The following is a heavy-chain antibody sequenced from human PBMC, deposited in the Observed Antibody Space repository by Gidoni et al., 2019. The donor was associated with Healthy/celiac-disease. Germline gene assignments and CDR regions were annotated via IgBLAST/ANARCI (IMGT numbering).Heavy chain of an antibody. Sequence: QVQLVQSGAEVKKPGSSVKVSCKASGGTFSTYGISWVRQAPGQGLEWMGGIIPIFHTAKYEQKFQGRVTITADESTSTAYMELSSLKSKDTAVYYCAREYGQQQPYFDYWGQGTLVTVSS. J-gene: IGHJ4*02. CDR3: AREYGQQQPYFDY. V-gene: IGHV1-69*01. CDR2: IIPIFHTA. CDR1: GGTFSTYG. D-gene: IGHD6-13*01.